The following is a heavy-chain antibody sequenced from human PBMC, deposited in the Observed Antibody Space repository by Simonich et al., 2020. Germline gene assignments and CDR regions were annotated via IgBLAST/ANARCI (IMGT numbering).Heavy chain of an antibody. CDR1: GYTFTSYG. Sequence: QVQLVQSGAEVKKPGASVKVSCKASGYTFTSYGLRWGGQAPGQGLEGMGWISAYNGNTNNAQKLQGRVTMTTDTSTSTAYMELRSLRSDDTAVYYCARSTTGTTAFDIWGQGTMVTVSS. D-gene: IGHD1-1*01. J-gene: IGHJ3*02. CDR3: ARSTTGTTAFDI. CDR2: ISAYNGNT. V-gene: IGHV1-18*01.